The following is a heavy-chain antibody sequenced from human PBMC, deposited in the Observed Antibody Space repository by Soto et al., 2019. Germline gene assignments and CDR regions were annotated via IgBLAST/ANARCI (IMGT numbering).Heavy chain of an antibody. D-gene: IGHD5-18*01. CDR1: GYTLTSYY. CDR3: ARVDTAMAFDY. CDR2: INPSGGST. Sequence: ASVKVSCKASGYTLTSYYMHWVRQAPGQGLEWMGIINPSGGSTSYAQKFQGRVTMTRDTSTSTVYMELSSLRSEDTAVYYCARVDTAMAFDYWGQGTLVTVSS. V-gene: IGHV1-46*01. J-gene: IGHJ4*02.